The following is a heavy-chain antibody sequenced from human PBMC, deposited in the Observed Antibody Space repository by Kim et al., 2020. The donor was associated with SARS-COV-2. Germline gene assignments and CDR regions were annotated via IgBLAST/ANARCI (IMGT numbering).Heavy chain of an antibody. CDR1: GYTFIGYY. V-gene: IGHV1-2*02. CDR3: ATGNGIYYFNS. CDR2: INRNNGGT. Sequence: ASVKVSCKASGYTFIGYYLHWVRQAPGHGLEWMGWINRNNGGTNYAQNFQGRVTMTRDTSISTAYIELSGLRSDDTAVYYCATGNGIYYFNSWGQGTLVTVSS. J-gene: IGHJ4*02.